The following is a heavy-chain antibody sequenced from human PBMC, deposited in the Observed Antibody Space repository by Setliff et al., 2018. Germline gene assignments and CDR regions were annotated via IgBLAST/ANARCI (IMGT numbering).Heavy chain of an antibody. Sequence: SETLSLTCTVSGDSISSGDYFWSWIRQPPGKGLEWIAYIYHSGSAYYNPSLKSQVTMSVDTSKNQFSLHLTSVTAADTAVYYCAREVGTSTSSDAFDVWGQGMMVTVS. CDR3: AREVGTSTSSDAFDV. V-gene: IGHV4-30-4*08. J-gene: IGHJ3*01. D-gene: IGHD1-26*01. CDR1: GDSISSGDYF. CDR2: IYHSGSA.